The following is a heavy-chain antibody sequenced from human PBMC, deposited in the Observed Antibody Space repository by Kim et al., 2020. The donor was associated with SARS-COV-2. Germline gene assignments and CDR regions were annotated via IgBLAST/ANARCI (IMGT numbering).Heavy chain of an antibody. D-gene: IGHD2-2*01. CDR3: ARDISDCSSTSCPHTQDIVVVVAGHAFDI. CDR1: GDSASSNSAA. J-gene: IGHJ3*02. CDR2: TYYRSKWYN. Sequence: SQTLSLTCAISGDSASSNSAAWNWIRQSPSRGLEWLGRTYYRSKWYNDYAVSVKSRITINPDTSKNQFSLQLNSVTPEDTAVYYCARDISDCSSTSCPHTQDIVVVVAGHAFDIWGQGTMVTVSS. V-gene: IGHV6-1*01.